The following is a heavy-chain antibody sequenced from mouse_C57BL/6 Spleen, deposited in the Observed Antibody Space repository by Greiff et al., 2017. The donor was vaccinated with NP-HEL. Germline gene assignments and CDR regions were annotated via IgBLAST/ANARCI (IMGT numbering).Heavy chain of an antibody. CDR1: GFTFSSYG. J-gene: IGHJ2*01. D-gene: IGHD1-1*01. V-gene: IGHV5-6*02. CDR3: ARQRGITTVVAPFDY. Sequence: EVKLVESGGDLVKPGGSLKLSCAASGFTFSSYGMSWVRQTPDKRLEWVATISSGGSYTYYPDSVKGRFTFSRDNAKNTLYLQMSSLKSEDTAMYYCARQRGITTVVAPFDYWGQGTTLTVSS. CDR2: ISSGGSYT.